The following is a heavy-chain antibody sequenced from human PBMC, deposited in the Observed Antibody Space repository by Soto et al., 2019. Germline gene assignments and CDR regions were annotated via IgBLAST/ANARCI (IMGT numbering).Heavy chain of an antibody. CDR3: AARHFWSGPWTHTRLDY. D-gene: IGHD3-3*02. V-gene: IGHV4-4*02. Sequence: PSETLSLTCAVSGHSINSSHWWIWVRPPPGKGLEWIGQVSHSGGTNYNPSLTSRVTISVDKSKNHFSLKLTSVTAADTAVYYCAARHFWSGPWTHTRLDYWGQGTLVTVSS. CDR2: VSHSGGT. J-gene: IGHJ4*02. CDR1: GHSINSSHW.